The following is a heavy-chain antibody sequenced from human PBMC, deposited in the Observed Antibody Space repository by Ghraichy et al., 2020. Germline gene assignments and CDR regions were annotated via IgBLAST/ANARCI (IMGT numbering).Heavy chain of an antibody. CDR3: AKERDSSGYYSFRGDYYGMDV. Sequence: GESLNISCAASGFTFSRYGMHWVRQAPGKGLEWVAVTSYDGSNKNYADSVKGRFTISRDNSKHTLYLQMNSLRAEDTAVYYCAKERDSSGYYSFRGDYYGMDVWGQGTTVTVSS. D-gene: IGHD3-22*01. J-gene: IGHJ6*02. V-gene: IGHV3-30*18. CDR1: GFTFSRYG. CDR2: TSYDGSNK.